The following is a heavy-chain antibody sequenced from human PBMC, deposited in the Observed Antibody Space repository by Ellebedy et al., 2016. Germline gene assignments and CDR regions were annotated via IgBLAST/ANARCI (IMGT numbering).Heavy chain of an antibody. V-gene: IGHV5-51*01. J-gene: IGHJ1*01. CDR2: IYPGDSDT. CDR1: GYSFTSYW. D-gene: IGHD2-15*01. CDR3: ARREIVVVVAAVSEYFQH. Sequence: KVSCKGSGYSFTSYWIGWVRQMPGKGLEWMGIIYPGDSDTRYSPSFQGQVTISADKSISTAYLQWSSLKASDTAMYYCARREIVVVVAAVSEYFQHWGQGTLVTVSS.